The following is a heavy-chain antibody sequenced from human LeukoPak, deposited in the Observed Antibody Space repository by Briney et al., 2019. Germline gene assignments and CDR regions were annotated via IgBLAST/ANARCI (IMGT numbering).Heavy chain of an antibody. J-gene: IGHJ4*02. Sequence: ASVKVSCKASGYTFTGYYMHWVRQAPGQGLEWMGWIGPNSGGTNYAQKLQGRVTMTRDTSISTAYMDLSRLTSDDTAVYYCAREGRSSTSLDYWGQGTLVTVSS. CDR1: GYTFTGYY. D-gene: IGHD2-2*01. CDR2: IGPNSGGT. CDR3: AREGRSSTSLDY. V-gene: IGHV1-2*02.